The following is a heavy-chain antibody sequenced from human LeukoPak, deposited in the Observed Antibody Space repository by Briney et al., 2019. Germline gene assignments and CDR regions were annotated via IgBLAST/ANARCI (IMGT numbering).Heavy chain of an antibody. Sequence: AASVKVSCNASGYTFTGYYMHWVRQAPGQGLEWMGWINPNSCGTNYAQKFQGRVTMTRDTSISTAYMELSRLRSDDTAVYYCARRFVRGVNPILGSYGMDVWGQGTTVTVSS. V-gene: IGHV1-2*02. CDR1: GYTFTGYY. D-gene: IGHD3-10*02. CDR3: ARRFVRGVNPILGSYGMDV. J-gene: IGHJ6*02. CDR2: INPNSCGT.